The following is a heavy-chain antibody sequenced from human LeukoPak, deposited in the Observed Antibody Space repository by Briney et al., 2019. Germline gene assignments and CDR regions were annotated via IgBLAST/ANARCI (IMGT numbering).Heavy chain of an antibody. CDR2: ISWNSGSI. Sequence: PGGSLRLSCAASGFTFDDYAMHWVRQAPGKGLEWVSGISWNSGSIGYADSVKGRFTISRDNAKNSLYLQMNSLRAEDTALYYCAKDIGGYYGSGSFDYWGQGTLVTVSS. CDR1: GFTFDDYA. CDR3: AKDIGGYYGSGSFDY. D-gene: IGHD3-10*01. V-gene: IGHV3-9*01. J-gene: IGHJ4*02.